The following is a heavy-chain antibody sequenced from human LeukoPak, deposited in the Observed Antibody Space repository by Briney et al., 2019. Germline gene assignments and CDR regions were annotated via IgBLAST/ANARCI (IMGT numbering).Heavy chain of an antibody. CDR2: INHNGNVN. V-gene: IGHV3-7*01. D-gene: IGHD4-11*01. J-gene: IGHJ4*02. CDR1: GFTFSSYW. Sequence: PGGSLRLSCAASGFTFSSYWMNWARQAPGKGLEWVASINHNGNVNYYVDSVKGRFTISRDNAKNSLYLQMSNLRAEDTAVYYCARWVDYPNRSYFDYWGQGTLVTVSS. CDR3: ARWVDYPNRSYFDY.